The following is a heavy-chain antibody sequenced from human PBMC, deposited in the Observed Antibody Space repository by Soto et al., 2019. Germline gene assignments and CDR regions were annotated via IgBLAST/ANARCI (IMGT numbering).Heavy chain of an antibody. CDR3: ARGIAGRYYYYYYYMDV. CDR2: MNPNSGNT. CDR1: GYTFTSYA. Sequence: ASVKVSCKASGYTFTSYAMHWVRQAPGQRLEWMRWMNPNSGNTGYAQKFQGRVTMTRNTSISTAYMELSSLRSEDTAVYYCARGIAGRYYYYYYYMDVWGKGTTVTVS. J-gene: IGHJ6*03. V-gene: IGHV1-8*02. D-gene: IGHD6-13*01.